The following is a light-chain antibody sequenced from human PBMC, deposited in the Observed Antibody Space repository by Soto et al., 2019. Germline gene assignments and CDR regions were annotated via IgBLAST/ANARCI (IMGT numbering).Light chain of an antibody. Sequence: DIQMTQSPSSLSAFVGDRVTITCRASLTISSYLNWYQQKSGKAPKLLISAASSLESGVPPRFSGSGSGTDFTLTITSLQPEDFAVYYCQQYGSSPPYTFGQGTKLEIK. CDR2: AAS. CDR3: QQYGSSPPYT. V-gene: IGKV1-39*01. J-gene: IGKJ2*01. CDR1: LTISSY.